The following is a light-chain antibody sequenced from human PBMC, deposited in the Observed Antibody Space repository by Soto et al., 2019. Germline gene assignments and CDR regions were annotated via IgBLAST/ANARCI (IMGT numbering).Light chain of an antibody. Sequence: QSVLTQPASVSGSPGQSITISCTGSSSDVVGHNYVSWYQQHPGKAPKLMIYEVTKRPSGVSNRFSGSKSGNTASLTISGLQAEDEADYYCSSYTSTRTLYVFGTGTKATV. J-gene: IGLJ1*01. CDR3: SSYTSTRTLYV. V-gene: IGLV2-14*01. CDR1: SSDVVGHNY. CDR2: EVT.